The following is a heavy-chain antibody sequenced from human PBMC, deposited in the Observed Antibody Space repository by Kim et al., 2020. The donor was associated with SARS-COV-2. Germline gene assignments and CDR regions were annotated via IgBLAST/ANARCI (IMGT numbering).Heavy chain of an antibody. CDR3: AGTMDGWFDP. CDR2: IYYSGST. Sequence: SETLSLTCTVSGGSISSSSYYWGWIRQPPGKGLEWIGSIYYSGSTYYNPSLKSRVTISVDTSKNQFSLKLSSVTAADTAVYYCAGTMDGWFDPWGQGTLVTVSS. V-gene: IGHV4-39*01. CDR1: GGSISSSSYY. D-gene: IGHD3-10*01. J-gene: IGHJ5*02.